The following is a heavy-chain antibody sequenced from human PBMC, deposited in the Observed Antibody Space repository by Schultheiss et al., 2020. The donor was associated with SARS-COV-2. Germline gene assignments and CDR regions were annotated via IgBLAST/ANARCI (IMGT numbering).Heavy chain of an antibody. J-gene: IGHJ4*02. V-gene: IGHV3-30*18. D-gene: IGHD2-2*02. CDR2: ISYDGSNK. CDR1: GFTFSSYA. CDR3: AKDRVIVVVPAAINADY. Sequence: GGSLRLSCAASGFTFSSYAMSWVRQAPGKGLEWVAVISYDGSNKYYADSVKGRFTISRDNSKNTLYLQMNSLRAEDTAVYYCAKDRVIVVVPAAINADYWGQGTLVTVSS.